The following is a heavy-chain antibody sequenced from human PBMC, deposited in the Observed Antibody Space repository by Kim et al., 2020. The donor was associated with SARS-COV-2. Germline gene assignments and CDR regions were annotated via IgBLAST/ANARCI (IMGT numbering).Heavy chain of an antibody. CDR1: GFPLRNYV. D-gene: IGHD1-26*01. CDR2: INGDGETT. V-gene: IGHV3-23*01. J-gene: IGHJ4*03. Sequence: GGSLRLSCVASGFPLRNYVMTWVRQAPGQGLEWVSSINGDGETTYYADSVKGRFTISRDNSRNTLYLQMNSLRAEDTAIYYCAQDIRGPTILRYFDYWG. CDR3: AQDIRGPTILRYFDY.